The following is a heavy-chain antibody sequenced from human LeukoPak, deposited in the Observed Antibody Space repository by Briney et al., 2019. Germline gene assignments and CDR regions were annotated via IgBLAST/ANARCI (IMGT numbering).Heavy chain of an antibody. D-gene: IGHD6-13*01. Sequence: GGSLRLSCAASRXTSNSYAMSWVRQAPGKGLEWVSGISSSGSSTYYADSVKGRFTISRDNSKDTLYLQMNSLRAEDTAVYYCAKCPTGYSKTFDSWGQGTLVTVSS. V-gene: IGHV3-23*01. J-gene: IGHJ4*02. CDR3: AKCPTGYSKTFDS. CDR1: RXTSNSYA. CDR2: ISSSGSST.